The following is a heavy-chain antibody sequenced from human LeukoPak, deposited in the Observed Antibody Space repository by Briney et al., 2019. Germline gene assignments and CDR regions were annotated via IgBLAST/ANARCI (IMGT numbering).Heavy chain of an antibody. Sequence: PSETLSLTCTVSGYSISSGYYWGWIRQPPGKGLEWIGSIYHSGSTYYNPSLKSRVTISVDTSKNQFSLKLSSVTAADTAVYYCARDHGGYDSHFDYWGQGTLVTVSS. CDR1: GYSISSGYY. J-gene: IGHJ4*02. V-gene: IGHV4-38-2*02. CDR3: ARDHGGYDSHFDY. CDR2: IYHSGST. D-gene: IGHD5-12*01.